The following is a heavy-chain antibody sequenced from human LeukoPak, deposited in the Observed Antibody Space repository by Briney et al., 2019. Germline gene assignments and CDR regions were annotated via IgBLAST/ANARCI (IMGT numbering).Heavy chain of an antibody. Sequence: GSSVKVSCKASGGTFSSHAISWVRQAPGQGLEWMGGIIPIFGTANYAQKFQGRVTITTDESTSTAYMELSSLRSEDTAVYYCARDQVPSSSNSYYYYYMDVWGKGTTVTVSS. J-gene: IGHJ6*03. D-gene: IGHD6-6*01. CDR1: GGTFSSHA. V-gene: IGHV1-69*05. CDR2: IIPIFGTA. CDR3: ARDQVPSSSNSYYYYYMDV.